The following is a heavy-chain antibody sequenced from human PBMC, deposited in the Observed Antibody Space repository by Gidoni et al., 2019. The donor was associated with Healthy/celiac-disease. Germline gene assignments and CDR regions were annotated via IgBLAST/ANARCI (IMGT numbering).Heavy chain of an antibody. CDR2: INPNSGGT. CDR1: GYPFTGSY. D-gene: IGHD3-10*02. Sequence: QVQLVQSGAEVKKPGASVKVSCKASGYPFTGSYMHWVRQAPGQGLEWMGWINPNSGGTNYAQKFQGRVTMTRDTSISTAYMELSRLRSDDTAVYYCARDPRFTTFYYYYGMDVWGQGTTVTVSS. CDR3: ARDPRFTTFYYYYGMDV. J-gene: IGHJ6*02. V-gene: IGHV1-2*02.